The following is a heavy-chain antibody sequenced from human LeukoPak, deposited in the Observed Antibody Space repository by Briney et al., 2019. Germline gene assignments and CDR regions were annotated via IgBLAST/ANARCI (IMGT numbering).Heavy chain of an antibody. CDR3: VRDTSGHGMDV. V-gene: IGHV3-13*04. CDR2: IGKAGDT. J-gene: IGHJ6*02. Sequence: GGSLRLSCAASGFTFSTYDMHWVRQAAGKGLEWVSGIGKAGDTHYADSVEGRLSISRENAKNSLYHQMNSLRAGDTAVYYCVRDTSGHGMDVWGQGTTVTVSS. CDR1: GFTFSTYD. D-gene: IGHD3-10*01.